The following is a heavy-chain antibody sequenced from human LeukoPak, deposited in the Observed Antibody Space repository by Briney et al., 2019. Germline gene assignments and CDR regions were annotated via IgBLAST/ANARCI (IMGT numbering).Heavy chain of an antibody. CDR3: AKKVGLVSAPLYYFDV. Sequence: GGSLRLSCAASGFPFSTYDMTWVRQAPGKALEWVSAIRVTDGSAYYADSVKGRFTISRDNSKNTLYLQMNSLRAEDTAIYYCAKKVGLVSAPLYYFDVWGQGTLVTVSS. CDR2: IRVTDGSA. J-gene: IGHJ4*02. V-gene: IGHV3-23*01. CDR1: GFPFSTYD. D-gene: IGHD5/OR15-5a*01.